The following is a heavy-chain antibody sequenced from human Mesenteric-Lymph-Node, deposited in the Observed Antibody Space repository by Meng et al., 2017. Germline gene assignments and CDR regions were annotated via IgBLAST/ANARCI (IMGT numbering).Heavy chain of an antibody. CDR3: ARESSVTRKYFDY. CDR1: GGTFSSYA. J-gene: IGHJ4*01. D-gene: IGHD4-17*01. V-gene: IGHV1-69*13. Sequence: SVKVSCKASGGTFSSYAISWVRQAPGQGLEWMGEIIPIFGTANYAQKFQGRVTITADESTSTAYMELSSLRSEDTAVYYCARESSVTRKYFDYWGQGTLVTVSS. CDR2: IIPIFGTA.